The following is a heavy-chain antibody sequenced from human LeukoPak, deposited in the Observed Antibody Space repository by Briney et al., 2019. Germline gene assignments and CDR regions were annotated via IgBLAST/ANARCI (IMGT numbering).Heavy chain of an antibody. CDR1: GFTFSSYW. CDR2: IQQDGNEM. CDR3: SNGIYSTSY. J-gene: IGHJ4*02. V-gene: IGHV3-7*01. Sequence: GGSLRLYCAASGFTFSSYWMAWVRQAPGQGLEWVANIQQDGNEMVYADSVRGRFTISRDNAENSLYLQMNSLRAEDTAVYYCSNGIYSTSYWGQGTLVTVSS. D-gene: IGHD6-6*01.